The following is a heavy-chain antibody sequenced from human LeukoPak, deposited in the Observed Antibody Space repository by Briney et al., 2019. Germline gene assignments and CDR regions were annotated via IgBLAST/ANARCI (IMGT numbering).Heavy chain of an antibody. V-gene: IGHV3-30*01. J-gene: IGHJ6*03. D-gene: IGHD3-10*01. Sequence: GGSLRLSCAASGFTFSRNVMHWVRQAPGKGLEWVALISYDGNNKFYADSVKGRFTISRDNSRNTLFLQMNSLRGEDAAVYSCARGGIPTGPYYYFYYMDVWSKGTAVTVSS. CDR3: ARGGIPTGPYYYFYYMDV. CDR2: ISYDGNNK. CDR1: GFTFSRNV.